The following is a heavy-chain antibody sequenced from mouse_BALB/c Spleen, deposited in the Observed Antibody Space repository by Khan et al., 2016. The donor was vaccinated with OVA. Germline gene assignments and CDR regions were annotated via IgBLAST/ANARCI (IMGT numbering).Heavy chain of an antibody. CDR2: ISSGGDYT. D-gene: IGHD4-1*01. CDR1: GFTFSSYG. CDR3: ASHVTGSFAY. Sequence: EVQVVESGGDLVKPGGSLKLSCAASGFTFSSYGMSWVRQTPDKRLEWVATISSGGDYTYYPDSVKGRFTISRDNAKNTLCLQMSSLKSEDTAMYYCASHVTGSFAYWGQGTLVTVSA. V-gene: IGHV5-6*01. J-gene: IGHJ3*01.